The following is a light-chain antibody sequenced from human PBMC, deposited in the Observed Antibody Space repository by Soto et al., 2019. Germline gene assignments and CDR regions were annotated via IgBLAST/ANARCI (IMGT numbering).Light chain of an antibody. J-gene: IGKJ1*01. CDR1: QSVSSNY. V-gene: IGKV3-20*01. CDR2: GAS. CDR3: QQHGSSPWM. Sequence: EVVLTQSPGTLSLSPGERATLSCRASQSVSSNYVAWYQQIPGQTPRLLIYGASSRATGIPDRFSGSGSGTDFTLTISRLETDDFAVYYCQQHGSSPWMFGQGTKLDIK.